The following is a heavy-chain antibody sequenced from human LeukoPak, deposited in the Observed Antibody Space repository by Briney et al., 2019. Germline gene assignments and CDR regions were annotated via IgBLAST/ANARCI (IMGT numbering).Heavy chain of an antibody. CDR2: IIPIFGTA. Sequence: ASVKVSCKASGGTFSSYAISWVRQAPGQGLEWMGGIIPIFGTANYAQKFQGRVTITADESTSTAYMELSSLRSEDTAVYYCARGCGLQPNPAMVCYWGQGTLVTVSS. CDR3: ARGCGLQPNPAMVCY. V-gene: IGHV1-69*13. J-gene: IGHJ4*02. CDR1: GGTFSSYA. D-gene: IGHD5-18*01.